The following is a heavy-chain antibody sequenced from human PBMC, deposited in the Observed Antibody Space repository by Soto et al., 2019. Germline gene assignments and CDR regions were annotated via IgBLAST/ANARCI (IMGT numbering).Heavy chain of an antibody. Sequence: AGSLRLSSAASAFTFSTYVESWVRQAPGVGLERVSASSGSGGSTYYADSMKGRFTISRDNSKNPLSLQMISLRGEDTAIYYCAKAIAIYDHYHYGLDVWGQGTTVTVSS. D-gene: IGHD3-3*01. CDR1: AFTFSTYV. CDR3: AKAIAIYDHYHYGLDV. J-gene: IGHJ6*02. CDR2: SSGSGGST. V-gene: IGHV3-23*01.